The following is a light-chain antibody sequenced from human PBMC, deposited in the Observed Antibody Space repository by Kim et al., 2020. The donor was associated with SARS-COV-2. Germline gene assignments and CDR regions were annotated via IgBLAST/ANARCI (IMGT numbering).Light chain of an antibody. CDR3: QQSYNTPFT. CDR1: QSIHNY. CDR2: GAS. Sequence: SSVGDRVTITCRATQSIHNYLNWYQQKPGKAPKLLINGASSLQRGVPSRFSGRGSGTDFTLTISSLQPEDFATYYCQQSYNTPFTFGPGTKVDIK. V-gene: IGKV1-39*01. J-gene: IGKJ3*01.